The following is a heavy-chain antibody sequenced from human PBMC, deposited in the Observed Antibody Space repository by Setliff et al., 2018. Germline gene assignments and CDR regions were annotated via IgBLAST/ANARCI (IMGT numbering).Heavy chain of an antibody. CDR3: ARGRNIAARLLDS. J-gene: IGHJ4*02. Sequence: SETLSLTCTVYGASFNHYFCKWIRQPPGKGLEWIGEICHSGSTNYNPSLRSPVTISIDTSKDQFSLKLISMSAADTAVYFCARGRNIAARLLDSWGQGALVTVSS. D-gene: IGHD6-6*01. CDR2: ICHSGST. CDR1: GASFNHYF. V-gene: IGHV4-34*01.